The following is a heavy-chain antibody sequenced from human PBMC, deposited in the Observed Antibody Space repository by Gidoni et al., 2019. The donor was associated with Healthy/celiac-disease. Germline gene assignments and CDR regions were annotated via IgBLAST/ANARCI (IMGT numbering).Heavy chain of an antibody. J-gene: IGHJ6*04. CDR2: IKSKTDGGTT. D-gene: IGHD5-12*01. CDR3: TTAGGRNSGYEDYYYGMDV. Sequence: EVQLVESGGGLVKPGGSLRLSCAASGFTFSNAWMNWVRQAPGKGLEWGGRIKSKTDGGTTDYAAPVKGRFTISRDDSKNTLYLQMNSLKTEDTAVYYCTTAGGRNSGYEDYYYGMDVWGKGTTVTVSS. CDR1: GFTFSNAW. V-gene: IGHV3-15*07.